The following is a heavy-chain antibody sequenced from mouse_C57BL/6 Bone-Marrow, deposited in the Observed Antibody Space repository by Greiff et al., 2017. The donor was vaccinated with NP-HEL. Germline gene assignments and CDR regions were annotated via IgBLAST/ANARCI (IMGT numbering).Heavy chain of an antibody. V-gene: IGHV1-26*01. J-gene: IGHJ4*01. Sequence: EVQLQQSGPELVKPGASVKISCKASGYTFTDYYMNWVKQSHGKSLEWIGDINPNNGGTSYNQKFKGKATLTVDKSSSTAYMELRSLTSEDSAVYYCARYYYGSSPLYYYAMDYWGQGTSVTVSS. CDR1: GYTFTDYY. CDR2: INPNNGGT. D-gene: IGHD1-1*01. CDR3: ARYYYGSSPLYYYAMDY.